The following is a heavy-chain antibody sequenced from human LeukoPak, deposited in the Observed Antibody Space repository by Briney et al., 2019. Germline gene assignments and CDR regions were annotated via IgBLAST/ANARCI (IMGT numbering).Heavy chain of an antibody. V-gene: IGHV4-34*01. J-gene: IGHJ4*02. D-gene: IGHD3-22*01. CDR3: ARGTTSNYYDSSGYGFDY. CDR1: GGSFSGYY. CDR2: INHSGST. Sequence: SETLSLTCAVYGGSFSGYYWSWLRQPPGKGLEWIGEINHSGSTNYNPSLKSRVTISVDTSKNQFSLKLSSVTAADTAVYYCARGTTSNYYDSSGYGFDYWGQGTLVTVSS.